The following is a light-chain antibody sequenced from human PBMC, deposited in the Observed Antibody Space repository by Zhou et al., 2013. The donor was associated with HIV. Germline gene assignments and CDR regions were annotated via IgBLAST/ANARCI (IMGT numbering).Light chain of an antibody. CDR1: QGISTW. J-gene: IGKJ3*01. V-gene: IGKV1-12*01. Sequence: DIQMTQSPSSVSASIGDRVTITCRASQGISTWVAWYQQKPGKAPKLLIYGASNLQSGVPSRFSGSGSGTDFTLTIGSLQPEDFATYYCQQANSFPIFTFGP. CDR2: GAS. CDR3: QQANSFPIFT.